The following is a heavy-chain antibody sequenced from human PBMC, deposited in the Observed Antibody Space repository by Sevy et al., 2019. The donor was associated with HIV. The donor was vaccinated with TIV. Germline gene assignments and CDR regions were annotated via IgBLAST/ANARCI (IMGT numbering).Heavy chain of an antibody. Sequence: ASVKVSCKASGGTFSSYAISWVRQAPGQGLEWMGGIIPIFGTANYAQKFQGRVTITADESTSTAYMELSSLRSEDTAVYYCARAEYYDFWSGPTYYYYYGMDVWGQGTTVIVSS. V-gene: IGHV1-69*13. CDR1: GGTFSSYA. CDR2: IIPIFGTA. D-gene: IGHD3-3*01. CDR3: ARAEYYDFWSGPTYYYYYGMDV. J-gene: IGHJ6*02.